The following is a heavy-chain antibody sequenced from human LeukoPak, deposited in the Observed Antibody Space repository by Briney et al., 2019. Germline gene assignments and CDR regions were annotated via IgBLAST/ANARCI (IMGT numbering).Heavy chain of an antibody. J-gene: IGHJ6*03. D-gene: IGHD3-22*01. V-gene: IGHV4-59*11. CDR2: TYYSGST. CDR1: GGSISSHY. CDR3: ARGPGDSSGYYLYYYMDV. Sequence: SETLSLTCTVSGGSISSHYWSWIRQPPGKGLEWIGYTYYSGSTNYNPSLKSRVTISVDTSKNQFSLKLSSVTAADTAVYYCARGPGDSSGYYLYYYMDVWGKGTTVTVSS.